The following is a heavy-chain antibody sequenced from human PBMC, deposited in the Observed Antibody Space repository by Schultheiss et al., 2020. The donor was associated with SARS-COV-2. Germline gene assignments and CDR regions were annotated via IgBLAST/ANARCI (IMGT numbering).Heavy chain of an antibody. Sequence: SETLSLTCAVSGGSISSSNWWSWVRQPPGRGLEWIGEVFHAGHINYNPSLKSRVSISMDKSKNQISLKLISVTAADTAVYYCARGGGYYFDYWGQGTLVTVSS. CDR1: GGSISSSNW. V-gene: IGHV4-4*02. J-gene: IGHJ4*02. D-gene: IGHD1-14*01. CDR2: VFHAGHI. CDR3: ARGGGYYFDY.